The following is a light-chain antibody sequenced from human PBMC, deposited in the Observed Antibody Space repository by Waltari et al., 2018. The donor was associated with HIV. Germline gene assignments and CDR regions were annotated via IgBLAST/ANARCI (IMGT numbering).Light chain of an antibody. CDR3: NSRDSSGNRLVV. Sequence: SSEVTQDPTVSVALGQTVRITCQGDSLRNYFPSWYQQKPGQAPVLVIYGENNRPAGIPGRFSGSTSGYSASLIITGAQAEDEAEYYCNSRDSSGNRLVVFGGGTKLTVL. V-gene: IGLV3-19*01. J-gene: IGLJ2*01. CDR2: GEN. CDR1: SLRNYF.